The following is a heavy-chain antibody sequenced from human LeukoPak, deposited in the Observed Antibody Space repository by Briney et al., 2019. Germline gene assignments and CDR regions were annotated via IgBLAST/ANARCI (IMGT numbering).Heavy chain of an antibody. V-gene: IGHV3-7*01. Sequence: GGSLRLSCAASGFTFSSYWMSWVRQAPGKGLEWVAIIKQDGSEKYYVDSVKGRSTISRDNAKNSLYLQMNSLRAEDTAVYYCARVPYLGYCSSTSCYHRPFYAFDIWGQGTMVTVSS. CDR1: GFTFSSYW. CDR2: IKQDGSEK. J-gene: IGHJ3*02. CDR3: ARVPYLGYCSSTSCYHRPFYAFDI. D-gene: IGHD2-2*01.